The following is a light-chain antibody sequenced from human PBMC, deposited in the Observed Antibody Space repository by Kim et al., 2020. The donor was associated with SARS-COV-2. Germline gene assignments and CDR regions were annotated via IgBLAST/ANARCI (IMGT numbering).Light chain of an antibody. CDR1: QSLLHSNGYNY. V-gene: IGKV2-28*01. CDR2: LGY. CDR3: IQALQTPPWT. J-gene: IGKJ1*01. Sequence: DIVMTQSPLSLPVTPGEPASISCRSSQSLLHSNGYNYLDWYLQKPGQSPQLLLYLGYNRAYGVPDRFSGSRSGTDFTLKISTVEAEDVGVYYCIQALQTPPWTFGEGTKVDVK.